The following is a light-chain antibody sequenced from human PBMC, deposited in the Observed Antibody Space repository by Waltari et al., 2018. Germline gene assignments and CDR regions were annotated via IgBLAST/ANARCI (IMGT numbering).Light chain of an antibody. V-gene: IGLV2-14*03. CDR1: TSDVGGYNY. Sequence: QSALTQPASVSGSPGQSITISCTGTTSDVGGYNYVSWYQQHPGKAPKLVIYAVNNRPSGVSNRFSGSKSGNTASLTISGLQTEDEADYHCSSYTGGTTLVVFGGGTKLTVL. CDR3: SSYTGGTTLVV. CDR2: AVN. J-gene: IGLJ2*01.